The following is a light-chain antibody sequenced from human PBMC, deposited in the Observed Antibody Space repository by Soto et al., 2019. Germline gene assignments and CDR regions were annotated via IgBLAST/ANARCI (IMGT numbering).Light chain of an antibody. CDR2: RAS. J-gene: IGKJ4*01. CDR1: QSISSW. V-gene: IGKV1-5*03. Sequence: DIQMTQSPSTLSASVGERVTLTCRASQSISSWLAWYQQKPGKAPKLLIYRASNLDSGVPSRFSGSGSGTEFTLTISSLQPDDFATYYCQQYKGFPLTFGGGTKVDIK. CDR3: QQYKGFPLT.